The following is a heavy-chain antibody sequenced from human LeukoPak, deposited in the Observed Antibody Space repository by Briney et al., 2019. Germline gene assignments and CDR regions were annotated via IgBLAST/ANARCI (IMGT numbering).Heavy chain of an antibody. CDR3: ARPRTPGAFDI. V-gene: IGHV3-21*01. J-gene: IGHJ3*02. CDR1: GFTFSSYS. Sequence: GGSLRLSCAASGFTFSSYSMNWVRQAPGKGLEWVSSISSSSSYIYYADSVKGRFTISRDNAKNSLYLQMNSLRAEDTAVYYCARPRTPGAFDIWGQGTMVTVSS. CDR2: ISSSSSYI. D-gene: IGHD1-14*01.